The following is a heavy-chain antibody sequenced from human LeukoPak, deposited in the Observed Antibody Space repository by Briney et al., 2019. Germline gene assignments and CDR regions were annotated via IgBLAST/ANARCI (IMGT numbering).Heavy chain of an antibody. CDR3: ARGTHCSGGPGTYCAPQGPDI. Sequence: GGSLRLSCAAFGFKFSNYDMHWVRQPAGKGLEWVSAVGTQNNPFYSDSVKGRFTISRENDKNSLYLQLNSLTAGDTAVYYCARGTHCSGGPGTYCAPQGPDIWGQGILVSVSS. CDR2: VGTQNNP. CDR1: GFKFSNYD. V-gene: IGHV3-13*05. J-gene: IGHJ4*02. D-gene: IGHD2-15*01.